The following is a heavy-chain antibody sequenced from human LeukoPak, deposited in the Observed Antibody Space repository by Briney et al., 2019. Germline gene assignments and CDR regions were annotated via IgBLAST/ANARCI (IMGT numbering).Heavy chain of an antibody. V-gene: IGHV4-59*01. CDR2: IYYSGST. J-gene: IGHJ6*04. CDR3: AGQPVVVPAAMGYYYYGMDV. D-gene: IGHD2-2*01. Sequence: SETLSLTCTVSGGSISSYYWSWIRQPPGKGLEWIGYIYYSGSTNYNPSLHRRVTISVDTSKNQFSLKLSSVTAADTAVYYCAGQPVVVPAAMGYYYYGMDVWGKGTTVTVSS. CDR1: GGSISSYY.